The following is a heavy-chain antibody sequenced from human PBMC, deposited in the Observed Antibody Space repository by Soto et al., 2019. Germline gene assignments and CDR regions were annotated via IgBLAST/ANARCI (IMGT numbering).Heavy chain of an antibody. J-gene: IGHJ5*02. CDR3: ARDDGSGWFFEAA. CDR2: IIHIFDSA. V-gene: IGHV1-69*12. CDR1: GGSISSFA. D-gene: IGHD6-19*01. Sequence: QVQLVQSGAEVKKPGSSVKVSCKASGGSISSFAISWVRQAPGQGLDWMGGIIHIFDSANYAQKFQGRITITAEASTSTVYMELSSLRSEDTAVYYCARDDGSGWFFEAAWGQGTLVTVSS.